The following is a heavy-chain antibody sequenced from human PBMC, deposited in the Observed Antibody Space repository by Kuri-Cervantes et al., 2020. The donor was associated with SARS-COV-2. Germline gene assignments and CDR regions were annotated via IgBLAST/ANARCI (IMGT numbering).Heavy chain of an antibody. CDR2: INPSGGST. V-gene: IGHV1-46*01. CDR3: ARGQGTNGVHYGMDA. J-gene: IGHJ6*02. CDR1: GYTFTSYY. D-gene: IGHD2-8*01. Sequence: ASVKVSCKASGYTFTSYYMHWVRQAPGQGLEWMGIINPSGGSTSYAQKFQGRVTMTRDTSTSTVYMELSSLRSEDTAVYYCARGQGTNGVHYGMDAWGQGTTVTVSS.